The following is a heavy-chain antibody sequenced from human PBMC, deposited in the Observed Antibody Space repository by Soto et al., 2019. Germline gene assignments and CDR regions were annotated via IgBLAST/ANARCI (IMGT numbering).Heavy chain of an antibody. V-gene: IGHV3-30*18. CDR1: GFTFSSYG. D-gene: IGHD2-15*01. CDR2: ISYDGSNK. CDR3: AKVTDIVVVVAALHY. J-gene: IGHJ4*02. Sequence: PGGSLRLSCAASGFTFSSYGMHWVRQAPGKGLEWVAVISYDGSNKYYADSVKGRFTISRDNSKNTLYLQMNSLRAEDTAVYYCAKVTDIVVVVAALHYWGQGTLVTVSS.